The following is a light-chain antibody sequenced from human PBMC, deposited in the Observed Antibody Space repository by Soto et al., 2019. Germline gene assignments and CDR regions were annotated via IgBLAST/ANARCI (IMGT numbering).Light chain of an antibody. J-gene: IGKJ5*01. V-gene: IGKV1-33*01. CDR2: DAS. Sequence: DIQMTQSPSSLSASVGDRVTITFQASQDICNYLNWYQQKPGKAPKVLIYDASNLGTGVPSRFSGSGSGTDFTFSISSLQPEDVATYYCQQYDGLPTFGQGTRLET. CDR3: QQYDGLPT. CDR1: QDICNY.